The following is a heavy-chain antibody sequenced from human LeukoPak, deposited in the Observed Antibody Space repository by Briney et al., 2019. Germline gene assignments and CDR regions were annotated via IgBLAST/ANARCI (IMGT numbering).Heavy chain of an antibody. D-gene: IGHD3-10*01. CDR2: ISDGGHTI. CDR3: ARDRYFRSGTWDYLDY. CDR1: GFTFNDYF. V-gene: IGHV3-11*04. J-gene: IGHJ4*02. Sequence: KPGGSLRLSCAASGFTFNDYFMSWVRQAPGKGLEWIAYISDGGHTIYFADSAKGRFSISRDNTKNSVFLQMNSLRPEDTAVYYCARDRYFRSGTWDYLDYWGQGTLVTVSS.